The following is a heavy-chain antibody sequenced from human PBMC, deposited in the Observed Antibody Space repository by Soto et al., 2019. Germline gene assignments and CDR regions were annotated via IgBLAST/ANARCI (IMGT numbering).Heavy chain of an antibody. CDR2: IIPMFGIA. D-gene: IGHD2-2*01. CDR1: GGTFNRYT. CDR3: ARDAGRSEGVPAAMSAMDV. V-gene: IGHV1-69*08. Sequence: QVQLVQSGAEVKKPGSSVKVSCKGSGGTFNRYTITWVRQAPGQGLEWMGRIIPMFGIASYAQNFQGRVTITADKSTSTANRELSSLRAEDTAVCYGARDAGRSEGVPAAMSAMDVWGQGTTVTVSS. J-gene: IGHJ6*02.